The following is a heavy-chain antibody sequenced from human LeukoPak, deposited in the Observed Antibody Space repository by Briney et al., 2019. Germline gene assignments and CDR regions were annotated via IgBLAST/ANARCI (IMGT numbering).Heavy chain of an antibody. D-gene: IGHD6-13*01. J-gene: IGHJ3*02. CDR1: GGSITTGGHC. Sequence: PSQTLSLTWTLSGGSITTGGHCWGWIRQQPGKGLECIGYIYCSGTTYYHPSLKSRVTISVDTSKNQFSLKLSSVTAANTAVYYCARGGYSTVPGAFDIWGQGTMVTVSS. CDR2: IYCSGTT. V-gene: IGHV4-31*02. CDR3: ARGGYSTVPGAFDI.